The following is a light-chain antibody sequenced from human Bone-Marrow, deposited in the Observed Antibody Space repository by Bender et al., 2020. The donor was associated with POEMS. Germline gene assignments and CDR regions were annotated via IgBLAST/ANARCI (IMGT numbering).Light chain of an antibody. J-gene: IGLJ2*01. CDR3: QAWDTYSVI. Sequence: SYEVTQPPSVSVSPGQTASIILSRCDLGYKYFLVYQQKPAQSSVLVIYQDTKRLSGIPARFSGSNSGNTATLTISGTQAMDEADYYCQAWDTYSVIFGGGTKLTVL. CDR2: QDT. CDR1: DLGYKY. V-gene: IGLV3-1*01.